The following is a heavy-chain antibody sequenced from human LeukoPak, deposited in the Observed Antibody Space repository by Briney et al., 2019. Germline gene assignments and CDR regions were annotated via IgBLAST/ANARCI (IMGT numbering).Heavy chain of an antibody. CDR2: RSDDGSAQ. CDR1: GFTFNKYG. CDR3: AKDRDPYSSGTWDS. J-gene: IGHJ1*01. V-gene: IGHV3-30*18. D-gene: IGHD3-22*01. Sequence: GGSLRLSCIASGFTFNKYGMHWVRRAPGKGLEWVAVRSDDGSAQHYADSVRGRFTISRDNSKNTLSLQMNSLRPEDTAMYFCAKDRDPYSSGTWDSWGQGTLVIVSP.